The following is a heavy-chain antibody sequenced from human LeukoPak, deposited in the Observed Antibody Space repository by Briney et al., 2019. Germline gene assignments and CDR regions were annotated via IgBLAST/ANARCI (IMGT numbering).Heavy chain of an antibody. D-gene: IGHD4-11*01. Sequence: PSETLSLTCTVSGGSISSYYWGWIRQPPGKGLEWIGYIYYSGSTNYNPSLKSRVTISVDTSKNQFSLKLSSVTAADTAVYYCASLSNPRSYYYYYGMDVWGQGTTVTVSS. V-gene: IGHV4-59*08. CDR2: IYYSGST. CDR3: ASLSNPRSYYYYYGMDV. CDR1: GGSISSYY. J-gene: IGHJ6*02.